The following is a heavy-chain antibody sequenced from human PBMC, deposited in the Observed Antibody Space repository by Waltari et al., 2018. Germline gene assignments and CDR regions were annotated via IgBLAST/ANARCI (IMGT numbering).Heavy chain of an antibody. CDR3: ARGVRGSSWTFDY. Sequence: QVQLVQSGAEVKKPGSSVKVSCKASGGTFSSYAISWVRQAPGQGLEWMGIINPSGGSTSYAQKFQGRVTMTRDTSTSTVYMELSSLRSEDTAVYYCARGVRGSSWTFDYWGQGTLVTVSS. CDR2: INPSGGST. D-gene: IGHD6-13*01. CDR1: GGTFSSYA. J-gene: IGHJ4*02. V-gene: IGHV1-46*01.